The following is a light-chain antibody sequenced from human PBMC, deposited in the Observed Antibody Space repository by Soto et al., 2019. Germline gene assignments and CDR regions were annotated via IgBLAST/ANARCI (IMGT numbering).Light chain of an antibody. Sequence: EIVLTQSPGTLSLSPGERATLSCRASQIVSTTYLAWYQQKPGQAPRLLIYGSSSRAPGIPDRFSGSGSGTDFTLTISRLEPEVFAVYFCQQYSTSPMYTFGQGTKLEI. CDR2: GSS. CDR3: QQYSTSPMYT. J-gene: IGKJ2*01. V-gene: IGKV3-20*01. CDR1: QIVSTTY.